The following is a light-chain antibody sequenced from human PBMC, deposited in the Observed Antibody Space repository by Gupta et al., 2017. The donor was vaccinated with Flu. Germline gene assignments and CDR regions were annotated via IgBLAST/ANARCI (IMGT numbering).Light chain of an antibody. J-gene: IGKJ1*01. V-gene: IGKV3-20*01. Sequence: PGTLSLSPGERATLSCRASQSVNSNSLAWYQQKPGQAPRLLIYDASSRATGIPDRFSGSGSGTDFTLTISRRESEDFAVYYWQQYGSSRTFGQGTKVEMK. CDR1: QSVNSNS. CDR2: DAS. CDR3: QQYGSSRT.